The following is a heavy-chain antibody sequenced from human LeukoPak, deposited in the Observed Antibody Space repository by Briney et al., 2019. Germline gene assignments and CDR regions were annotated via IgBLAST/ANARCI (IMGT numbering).Heavy chain of an antibody. CDR2: TYYRSKWYN. D-gene: IGHD6-13*01. Sequence: SQTLSLTCAISGDSVSSNSAAWNWIRQSPSRGLEWLGRTYYRSKWYNDYAVSVKSRITINPDTSKNQFSLQLNSVTPEDTAEYYCARDRVEDIAAAGPFDYWGQGTLVTVSS. CDR3: ARDRVEDIAAAGPFDY. V-gene: IGHV6-1*01. CDR1: GDSVSSNSAA. J-gene: IGHJ4*02.